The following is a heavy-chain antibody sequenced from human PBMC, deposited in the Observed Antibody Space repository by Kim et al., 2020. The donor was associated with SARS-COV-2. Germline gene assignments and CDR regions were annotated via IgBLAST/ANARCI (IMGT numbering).Heavy chain of an antibody. V-gene: IGHV5-51*01. J-gene: IGHJ3*02. CDR3: ARAPKVGATVPAFDI. CDR2: IYPGDSDT. Sequence: GESLKISCKGSGYSFTSYWIGWVRQMPGKGLEWMGIIYPGDSDTRYSPSFQGQVTISADKSISTAYLQWSSLKASDTAMYYCARAPKVGATVPAFDIWGQGTMVTVSS. CDR1: GYSFTSYW. D-gene: IGHD1-26*01.